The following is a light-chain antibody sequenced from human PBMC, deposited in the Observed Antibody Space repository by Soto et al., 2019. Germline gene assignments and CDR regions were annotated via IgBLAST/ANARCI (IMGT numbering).Light chain of an antibody. CDR1: QGVSSY. J-gene: IGKJ4*01. CDR2: DAS. V-gene: IGKV3-11*01. Sequence: EIVLTQSPATLSLSPGERATLSCRASQGVSSYLAWYQQKSGQAPRLLIYDASNRATDIPDRFSGSGSGTDFTLTISSLEPEDFALYYCQQRSNGLTFGGGTKVDIK. CDR3: QQRSNGLT.